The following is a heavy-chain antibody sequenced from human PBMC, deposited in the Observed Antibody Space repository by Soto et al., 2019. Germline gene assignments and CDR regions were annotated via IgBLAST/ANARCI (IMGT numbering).Heavy chain of an antibody. CDR3: AKTSTGVAVAGTELDF. CDR1: WFTFSGYP. V-gene: IGHV3-23*01. CDR2: ISGSGGSC. Sequence: GGSQRVFWAVSWFTFSGYPLSWVRQAQRKVLVWFSAISGSGGSCYYSDSVKGRLTISIDNSKNTLYQQMNSPRAEDTAVYDCAKTSTGVAVAGTELDFRVQGTLVTVSS. D-gene: IGHD6-19*01. J-gene: IGHJ4*02.